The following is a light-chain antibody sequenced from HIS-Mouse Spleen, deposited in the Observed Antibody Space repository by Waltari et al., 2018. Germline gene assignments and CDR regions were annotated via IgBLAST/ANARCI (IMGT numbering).Light chain of an antibody. CDR2: EDS. J-gene: IGLJ3*02. Sequence: SYELTQPPSVSVSPGQTARITCSGDALPKKYAYWYQQKSGQAPVLVIYEDSKRPAGIPGRFSGSSSGTMATLTSSGAQVEDEADYYCYSTDSSGNHRRVFGGGTKLTVL. CDR3: YSTDSSGNHRRV. CDR1: ALPKKY. V-gene: IGLV3-10*01.